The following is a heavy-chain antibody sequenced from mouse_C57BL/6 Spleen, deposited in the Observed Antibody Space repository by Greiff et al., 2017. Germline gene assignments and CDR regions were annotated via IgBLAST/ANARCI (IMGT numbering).Heavy chain of an antibody. CDR3: ARGVRRRDYYAMDY. V-gene: IGHV5-17*01. D-gene: IGHD2-14*01. CDR2: ISSGSSTI. CDR1: GFTFSDYG. Sequence: DVMLVESGGGLVKPGGSLKLSCAASGFTFSDYGMHWVRQAPEKGLEWVAYISSGSSTIYYADTVKGRFTISRDNAKNTLFLQMTSLRSEDTAMYYCARGVRRRDYYAMDYWGQGTSVTVSS. J-gene: IGHJ4*01.